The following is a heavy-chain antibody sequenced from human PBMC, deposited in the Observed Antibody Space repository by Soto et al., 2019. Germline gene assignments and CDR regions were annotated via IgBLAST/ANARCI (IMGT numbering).Heavy chain of an antibody. Sequence: PGGSLRLSCAACGFTFSSYEMNWVRQAPGKGLEWVSYISSSGSTIYYADSVKGRFTISRDNAKNSLYLQMNSLRAEDTAVYYCARDSRVAANYYYGMDVWGQGTTVTVSS. CDR3: ARDSRVAANYYYGMDV. D-gene: IGHD2-15*01. CDR1: GFTFSSYE. V-gene: IGHV3-48*03. J-gene: IGHJ6*02. CDR2: ISSSGSTI.